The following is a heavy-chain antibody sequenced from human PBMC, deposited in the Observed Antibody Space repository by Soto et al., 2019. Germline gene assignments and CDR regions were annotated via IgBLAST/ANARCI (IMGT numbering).Heavy chain of an antibody. CDR3: ARTLPSGCSDS. V-gene: IGHV4-59*01. Sequence: PSETLSLTCTVSGGSLTSYYWSWFRLPPGKGLEWIVYIYYSGTTNYNPSLKSRVTISVDTPKNQFSLELTSVTAADTAVYFCARTLPSGCSDSWGQGTLVTVSS. J-gene: IGHJ4*02. CDR1: GGSLTSYY. CDR2: IYYSGTT. D-gene: IGHD6-19*01.